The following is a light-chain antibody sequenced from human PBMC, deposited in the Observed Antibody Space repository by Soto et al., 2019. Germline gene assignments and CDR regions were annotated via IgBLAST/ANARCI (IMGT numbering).Light chain of an antibody. Sequence: QSVLTQPASVSGSPGQSIAISCTGTSGDVGGYNYVSWYQQHPGKAPKLMIYDVSNRPSGVSNRFSGSKSGNTASLTISGLQAEDEADYYCSSYTSSSFLYVFGTGTKVTVL. V-gene: IGLV2-14*03. CDR1: SGDVGGYNY. J-gene: IGLJ1*01. CDR2: DVS. CDR3: SSYTSSSFLYV.